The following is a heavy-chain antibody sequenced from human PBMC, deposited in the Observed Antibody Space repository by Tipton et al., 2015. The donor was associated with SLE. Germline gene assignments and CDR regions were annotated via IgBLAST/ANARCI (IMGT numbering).Heavy chain of an antibody. V-gene: IGHV1-2*02. CDR2: INPNTGGT. D-gene: IGHD1-26*01. CDR3: AKELGGSYRFQH. CDR1: GYTFTGYF. Sequence: QLVQSGAEVKKPGASVKVSCKASGYTFTGYFIHWVRQAPGQGLEWMGYINPNTGGTNFAQKFQGRVTMTRDTSISTAYMELSRLTSDDTAVYYCAKELGGSYRFQHWGQGTLVTVSS. J-gene: IGHJ1*01.